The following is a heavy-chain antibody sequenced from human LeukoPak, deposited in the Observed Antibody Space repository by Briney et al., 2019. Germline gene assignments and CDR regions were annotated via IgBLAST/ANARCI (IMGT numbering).Heavy chain of an antibody. CDR1: GFTFSSYA. V-gene: IGHV3-30*04. D-gene: IGHD3-10*01. CDR3: ARDITMVRGVLDY. Sequence: GGSLRLSCAASGFTFSSYAVHWVRQAPGKGPEWVAVISYDGSNKYYADSVKGRFTISRDNSKNTLYLQMNSLRAEDTAVYYCARDITMVRGVLDYWGQGTLVTVSS. J-gene: IGHJ4*02. CDR2: ISYDGSNK.